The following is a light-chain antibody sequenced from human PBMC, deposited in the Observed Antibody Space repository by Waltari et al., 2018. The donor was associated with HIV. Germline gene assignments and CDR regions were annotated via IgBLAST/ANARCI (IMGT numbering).Light chain of an antibody. J-gene: IGKJ1*01. CDR2: WAS. Sequence: DIVMTQSPDSLAVSLGERATINCKSSQTVLYSSNNKNYLAWYQQKPGQPPKLLFYWASTRESGVPDRFSGSGSGTDFTLTISRLEPEDVAVYYCQHYGNALWTFGPGTKVEIK. V-gene: IGKV4-1*01. CDR1: QTVLYSSNNKNY. CDR3: QHYGNALWT.